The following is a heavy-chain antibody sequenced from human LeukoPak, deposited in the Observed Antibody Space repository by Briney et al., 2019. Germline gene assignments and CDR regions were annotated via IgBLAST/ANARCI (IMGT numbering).Heavy chain of an antibody. CDR3: ATDFGDSSGWYRF. V-gene: IGHV4-4*02. D-gene: IGHD6-19*01. CDR1: GGSISSSYW. CDR2: INHSGST. Sequence: PSETLSLTCAVSGGSISSSYWWSWVRQPPGKGLEWIGEINHSGSTNYNPSLKSRVSISVDTSKNQFSLEVTSVTAADTAVYYCATDFGDSSGWYRFWGQGTLVAVSS. J-gene: IGHJ4*02.